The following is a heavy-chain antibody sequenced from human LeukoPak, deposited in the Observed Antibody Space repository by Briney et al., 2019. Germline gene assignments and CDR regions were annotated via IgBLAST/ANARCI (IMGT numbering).Heavy chain of an antibody. CDR2: IYSGGST. D-gene: IGHD5-18*01. CDR1: EFSVGSNY. CDR3: ARASYGYGNNWFDP. Sequence: GGSLRLSCAASEFSVGSNYMTWVRQAPGKGLEWVSLIYSGGSTYYADSVKGRFTISRDNSKNTVYLQMGSLRAEDMAVYYCARASYGYGNNWFDPWGQGTLVTVSS. J-gene: IGHJ5*02. V-gene: IGHV3-66*01.